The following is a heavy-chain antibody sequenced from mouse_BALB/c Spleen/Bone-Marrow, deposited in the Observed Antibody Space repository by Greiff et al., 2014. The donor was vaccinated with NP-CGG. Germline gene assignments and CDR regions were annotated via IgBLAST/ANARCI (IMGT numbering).Heavy chain of an antibody. J-gene: IGHJ2*01. CDR1: GFTFSSYG. V-gene: IGHV5-9-2*01. D-gene: IGHD1-1*01. Sequence: EVKLVESGGGLVKPGGSLKLSCAASGFTFSSYGMSWVRQTPEKRLEWVATISGGGSYNYYPDSVKGRFTISRDNAKNNLYLQMSSLRSEDTALYYCARQYGSSYFDYRGQGPTLTVSS. CDR3: ARQYGSSYFDY. CDR2: ISGGGSYN.